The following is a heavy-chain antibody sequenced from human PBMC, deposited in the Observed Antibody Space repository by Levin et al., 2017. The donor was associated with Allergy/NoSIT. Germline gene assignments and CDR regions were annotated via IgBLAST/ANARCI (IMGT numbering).Heavy chain of an antibody. CDR3: ARENWYYDY. V-gene: IGHV1-2*02. D-gene: IGHD1-1*01. CDR2: IYPNSGGT. Sequence: GESLKISCKASGYTFTGYYVHWVRQAPGQGLEWMGWIYPNSGGTNYAQKFQGRITMTRDTSISTAYMELSRLRSDDTAVYYCARENWYYDYWGQGTLVTVSS. J-gene: IGHJ4*02. CDR1: GYTFTGYY.